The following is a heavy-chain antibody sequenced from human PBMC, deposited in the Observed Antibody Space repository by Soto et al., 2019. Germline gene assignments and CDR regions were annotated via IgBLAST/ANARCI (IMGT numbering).Heavy chain of an antibody. CDR2: IWYDGSNK. CDR3: TSDPYGGSRYYFDS. V-gene: IGHV3-33*01. Sequence: QVQLVESGGGVVQPGKSLRLSCAASGFSFSHYAMHWVRQAPGKGLEWVAVIWYDGSNKYYADSVKGRFTISKDNSQTTVYLQMNSLRAEDTAVYYCTSDPYGGSRYYFDSWGQGTLVTVSS. CDR1: GFSFSHYA. J-gene: IGHJ4*02. D-gene: IGHD1-26*01.